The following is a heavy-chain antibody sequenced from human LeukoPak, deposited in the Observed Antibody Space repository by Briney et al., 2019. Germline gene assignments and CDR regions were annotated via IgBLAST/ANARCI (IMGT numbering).Heavy chain of an antibody. CDR3: ATNTR. Sequence: GGSLRLSCAASRFAFTSYSMNWVRQAPGKGLEWVSSISSSSYRYYADSVKGRFTISRDNAKNSLYLQMSSLRAEDTALYYCATNTRWGQGTLVTVSS. J-gene: IGHJ4*02. CDR1: RFAFTSYS. CDR2: ISSSSYR. D-gene: IGHD2-2*01. V-gene: IGHV3-21*04.